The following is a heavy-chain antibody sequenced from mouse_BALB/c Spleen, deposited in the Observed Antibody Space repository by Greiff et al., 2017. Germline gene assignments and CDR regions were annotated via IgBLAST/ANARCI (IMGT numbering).Heavy chain of an antibody. CDR3: ARSDYGYRFAY. CDR1: GYSITSDYA. Sequence: VQLKQSGPGLVKPSQSLSLTCTVTGYSITSDYAWNWIRQFPGNKLEWMGYISYSGSTSYNPSLKSRISITRDTSKNQFFLQLNSVTTEDTATYYCARSDYGYRFAYWGQGTLVTVSA. J-gene: IGHJ3*01. V-gene: IGHV3-2*02. D-gene: IGHD1-2*01. CDR2: ISYSGST.